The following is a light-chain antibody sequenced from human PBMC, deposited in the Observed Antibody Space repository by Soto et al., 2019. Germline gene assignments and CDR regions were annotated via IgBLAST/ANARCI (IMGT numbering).Light chain of an antibody. J-gene: IGKJ4*01. CDR1: QGISNY. Sequence: DIQMTQSPSSLSASVGDRVTITCRVSQGISNYLAWYQQIPGKVPKLLISAASTLQSGVPSRFSGSGSGTDFTLTISSLQPEDVATYYRQKYTNVPAFGGGTKVEIK. V-gene: IGKV1-27*01. CDR3: QKYTNVPA. CDR2: AAS.